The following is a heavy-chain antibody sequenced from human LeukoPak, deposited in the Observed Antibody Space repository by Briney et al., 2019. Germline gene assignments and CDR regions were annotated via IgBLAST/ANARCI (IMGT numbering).Heavy chain of an antibody. J-gene: IGHJ4*02. D-gene: IGHD5-18*01. CDR2: VQTKPNSYAT. Sequence: GGSLRLSCVVSGLTFSASDMHWVRQASGKGLEWVGRVQTKPNSYATAYAASLKGRFTISRDDSINTACLQMNSLRAEDTAVYYCTTYRSGHYWGPGTLVTVSS. V-gene: IGHV3-73*01. CDR1: GLTFSASD. CDR3: TTYRSGHY.